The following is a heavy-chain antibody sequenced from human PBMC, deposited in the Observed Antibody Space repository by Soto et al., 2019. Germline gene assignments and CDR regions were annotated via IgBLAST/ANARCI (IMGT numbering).Heavy chain of an antibody. J-gene: IGHJ4*02. V-gene: IGHV4-31*03. Sequence: PSETLSLTCTVSGGSISSGGYYWSWIRQHPGKGLEWIGYIYYSGSTYYNPSLKSRVTISVDTSKNKFFLKLSSVTAADTAVYYCASSPFGYGDYYDYWGQGTLVTVSS. CDR2: IYYSGST. CDR1: GGSISSGGYY. CDR3: ASSPFGYGDYYDY. D-gene: IGHD4-17*01.